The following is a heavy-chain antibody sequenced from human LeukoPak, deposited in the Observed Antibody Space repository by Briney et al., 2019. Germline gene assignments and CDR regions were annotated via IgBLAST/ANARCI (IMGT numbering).Heavy chain of an antibody. Sequence: GGSLRLSCAASGFTFTTYAMSWVRQAPGKGLEWVANIKENGSEKSYADSVRGRFTVSRDNAKNTLYLQMNSLRAEDTAGYYYARDRGSSGWYSFPFDYWGQGTLVTVSS. J-gene: IGHJ4*02. CDR1: GFTFTTYA. CDR2: IKENGSEK. CDR3: ARDRGSSGWYSFPFDY. D-gene: IGHD6-19*01. V-gene: IGHV3-7*03.